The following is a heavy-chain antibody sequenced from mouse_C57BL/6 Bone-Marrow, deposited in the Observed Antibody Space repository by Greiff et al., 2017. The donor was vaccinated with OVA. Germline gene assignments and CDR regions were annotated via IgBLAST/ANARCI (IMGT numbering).Heavy chain of an antibody. Sequence: VQLQQSGAELAKPGASVKLSCQASGYTFTSYWMHWVKQRPGQGLEWIGYINPSRGYTKYNQKFKDKAALTADKSSSTAYMQLSSLTYEDSAVYYCARDYYGSRGTWFAYWGQGTLVTVSA. CDR3: ARDYYGSRGTWFAY. CDR2: INPSRGYT. CDR1: GYTFTSYW. J-gene: IGHJ3*01. V-gene: IGHV1-7*01. D-gene: IGHD1-1*01.